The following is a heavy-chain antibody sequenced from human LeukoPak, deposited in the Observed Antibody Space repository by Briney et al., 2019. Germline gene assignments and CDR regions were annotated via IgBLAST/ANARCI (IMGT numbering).Heavy chain of an antibody. CDR2: IYYSGST. Sequence: SETLSLTCTVSGGSISSYYWSWIRQPPGKGLEWIGYIYYSGSTNYNPSLKSRVTISVDTSKNQFSLQLNSVTPEDTAVYYCARETVVTVAYYYYYGMDVWGQGTTVTVSS. CDR3: ARETVVTVAYYYYYGMDV. D-gene: IGHD4-23*01. CDR1: GGSISSYY. V-gene: IGHV4-59*12. J-gene: IGHJ6*02.